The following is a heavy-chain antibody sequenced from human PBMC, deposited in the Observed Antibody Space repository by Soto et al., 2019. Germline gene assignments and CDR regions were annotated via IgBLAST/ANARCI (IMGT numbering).Heavy chain of an antibody. CDR1: GDSFNNYF. V-gene: IGHV4-34*01. Sequence: PSETLSLTCAVYGDSFNNYFWSWIRQSPGKGLEWIGEINHGGSANYNPSLGSRVTIPVDKSKKQFSLKLSSVTAADTAMYYCARLSRGYYDSWGQGTLVTVSS. D-gene: IGHD2-15*01. CDR2: INHGGSA. CDR3: ARLSRGYYDS. J-gene: IGHJ4*02.